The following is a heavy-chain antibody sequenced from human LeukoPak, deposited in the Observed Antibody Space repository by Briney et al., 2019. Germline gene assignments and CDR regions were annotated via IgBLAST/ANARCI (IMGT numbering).Heavy chain of an antibody. CDR1: GYTFTSYG. Sequence: SVKVSCKASGYTFTSYGITWVRQAPGQGLEWMGGIIPIFGTANYAQKFQGRVTITADKSTSTAYMELSSLRSEDTAVYYCAIITLIELAFDIWGQGTMVTVSS. J-gene: IGHJ3*02. CDR2: IIPIFGTA. CDR3: AIITLIELAFDI. D-gene: IGHD3-22*01. V-gene: IGHV1-69*06.